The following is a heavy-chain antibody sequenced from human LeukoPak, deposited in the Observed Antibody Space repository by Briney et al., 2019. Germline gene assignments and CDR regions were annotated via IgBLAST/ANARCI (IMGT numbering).Heavy chain of an antibody. V-gene: IGHV3-20*04. J-gene: IGHJ5*02. Sequence: RPGXSLLLSCAASGFTFDDYGMSWVRQAPGKGLEWVSGINWNGGSTCYADSVKGRFTISRDNAKNSLYLQMNSLRAEDTALYYCARDHYDFWSGYYTHNWFDPWGQGTLVTVSS. CDR1: GFTFDDYG. CDR3: ARDHYDFWSGYYTHNWFDP. D-gene: IGHD3-3*01. CDR2: INWNGGST.